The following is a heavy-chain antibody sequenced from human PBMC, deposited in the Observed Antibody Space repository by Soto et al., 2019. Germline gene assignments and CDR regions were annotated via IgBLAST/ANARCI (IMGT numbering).Heavy chain of an antibody. CDR3: ARSNYDFWSGYSTPDAFDI. CDR1: GYTFTSYG. V-gene: IGHV1-18*01. D-gene: IGHD3-3*01. CDR2: ISAYNGNT. J-gene: IGHJ3*02. Sequence: ASVKVSCKASGYTFTSYGISWVRQAPEQGLEWMGWISAYNGNTNYAQKLQGRVTMTTDTSTSTAYMELRSLRSDDTAVYYCARSNYDFWSGYSTPDAFDIWGQGTMVTVSS.